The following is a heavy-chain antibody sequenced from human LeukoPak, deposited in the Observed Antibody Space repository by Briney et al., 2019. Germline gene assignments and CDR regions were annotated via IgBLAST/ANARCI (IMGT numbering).Heavy chain of an antibody. CDR1: GFTFSSYA. D-gene: IGHD2-2*01. CDR3: AKDMGSTILAGYYYGMDV. Sequence: GGSLRLSCAASGFTFSSYAMSWVRQAQGKGLEWVSGISWNSGSIGYADSVKGRFTISRDNAKNSLYLQMNSLIAEDTALYYCAKDMGSTILAGYYYGMDVWGQGTTVTVSS. J-gene: IGHJ6*02. V-gene: IGHV3-9*01. CDR2: ISWNSGSI.